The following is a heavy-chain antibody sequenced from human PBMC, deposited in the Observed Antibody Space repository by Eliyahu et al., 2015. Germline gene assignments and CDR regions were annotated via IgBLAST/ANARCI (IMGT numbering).Heavy chain of an antibody. D-gene: IGHD1-7*01. CDR2: IYYSGSA. V-gene: IGHV4-39*07. Sequence: QLQLQESGPGLVKPSETLSLTCPXXGDSIXLXNSYWAWIRQPPGXGLEWIGTIYYSGSAFYNPSLKSRVTISIDTSQAQFSLRLRLNSVTAADTAVYYCARKQGGTMREQWGQGTLVTVSS. J-gene: IGHJ4*02. CDR3: ARKQGGTMREQ. CDR1: GDSIXLXNSY.